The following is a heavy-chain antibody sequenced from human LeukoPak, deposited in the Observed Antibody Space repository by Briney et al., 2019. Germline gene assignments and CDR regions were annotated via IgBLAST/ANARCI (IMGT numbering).Heavy chain of an antibody. Sequence: GGSLRLSCAASGFTFSNCPMSWVRQAPGKGLEWVSHISGGRDITYYADSVKGRFTISTDNSKNTLYLQMNSLRVEDTAVYYCARDHLDSSGYYYLLGYFEHWGQGTLVTVSS. V-gene: IGHV3-23*01. J-gene: IGHJ1*01. CDR1: GFTFSNCP. CDR2: ISGGRDIT. CDR3: ARDHLDSSGYYYLLGYFEH. D-gene: IGHD3-22*01.